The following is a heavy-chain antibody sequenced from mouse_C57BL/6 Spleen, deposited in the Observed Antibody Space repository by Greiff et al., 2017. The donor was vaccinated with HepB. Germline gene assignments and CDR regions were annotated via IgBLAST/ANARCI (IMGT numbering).Heavy chain of an antibody. J-gene: IGHJ1*03. Sequence: VQLQQSGAELVRPGTSVKMSCKASGYTFTNYWIGWAKQRPGHGLEWIGDIYPGGGYTNYNEKFKGKATLTADKSSSTAYMQFSSLTSEDSAIYDCARGLLARYWYVDVWGTGTTVTVSS. CDR1: GYTFTNYW. CDR2: IYPGGGYT. D-gene: IGHD2-3*01. CDR3: ARGLLARYWYVDV. V-gene: IGHV1-63*01.